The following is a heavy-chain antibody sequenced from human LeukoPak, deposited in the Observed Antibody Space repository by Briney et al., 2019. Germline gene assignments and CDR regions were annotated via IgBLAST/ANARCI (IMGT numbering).Heavy chain of an antibody. CDR2: DSNNGNI. V-gene: IGHV4-59*11. Sequence: SETLSLTCTVSGSSISSHSWGWVRQPPGKGLEWIRYDSNNGNINYNTARKSRVTISVDTSKRQFSLKLSSVTAADTAIYYCARDNWGSLDYWGQGTLVTVSS. D-gene: IGHD7-27*01. CDR3: ARDNWGSLDY. J-gene: IGHJ4*02. CDR1: GSSISSHS.